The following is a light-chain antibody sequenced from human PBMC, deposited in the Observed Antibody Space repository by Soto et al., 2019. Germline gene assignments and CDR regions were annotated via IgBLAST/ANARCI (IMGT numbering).Light chain of an antibody. V-gene: IGLV2-14*03. CDR3: YSYTSSNTYV. CDR1: SSDVGGYNY. J-gene: IGLJ1*01. Sequence: QSALTQPASLTGSHGRSITLSCTGTSSDVGGYNYVSWYQHHPGKVPQIMIYDVSNRPSGVSNRFSGSKSGNTASLTISGLQAEDEADYYCYSYTSSNTYVLGTGTKVTAL. CDR2: DVS.